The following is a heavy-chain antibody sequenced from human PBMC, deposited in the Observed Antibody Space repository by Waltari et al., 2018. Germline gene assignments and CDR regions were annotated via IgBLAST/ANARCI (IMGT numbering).Heavy chain of an antibody. CDR2: LRHSGAGT. D-gene: IGHD3-16*01. V-gene: IGHV1-46*03. Sequence: QFPLVQSLSQVKKPVPSVNVSFEASGFTFRHYYVHWVRQAPGKGLEGMALLRHSGAGTRYAEKFQGRVTLTRDTSTSTVYMDLSSLRSEDTAVYYCATFVSGSFTFPDYWGQETLVTVSS. CDR3: ATFVSGSFTFPDY. CDR1: GFTFRHYY. J-gene: IGHJ4*02.